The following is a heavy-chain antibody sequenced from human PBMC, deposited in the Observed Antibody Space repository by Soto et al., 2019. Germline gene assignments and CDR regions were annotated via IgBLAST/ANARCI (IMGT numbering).Heavy chain of an antibody. CDR1: GFTFRRYA. Sequence: EVQLLESGGDLVQPGGSLRLSCAASGFTFRRYAMNWVRQAPGKGLEWVASISGNGASTYYADSMKGRVTISRDNSNNSLSLQINNLRVEDTAIYYCARARFLQWDFDYWGQGILVTVAS. V-gene: IGHV3-23*01. J-gene: IGHJ4*02. CDR3: ARARFLQWDFDY. CDR2: ISGNGAST. D-gene: IGHD1-1*01.